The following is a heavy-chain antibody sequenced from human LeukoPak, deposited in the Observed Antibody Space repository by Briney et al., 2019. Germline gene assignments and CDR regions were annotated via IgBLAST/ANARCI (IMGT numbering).Heavy chain of an antibody. J-gene: IGHJ4*02. Sequence: SETLSLTCTVSGGSISSSSYYWGWIRQPPGKGLEWIGRIYYSGSTYYNPSLKSRVTISLDTSKNQFSLKLSSVTAADTAVYYCARQYCSGGSCRFDYWGQGTLVTVSS. D-gene: IGHD2-15*01. V-gene: IGHV4-39*01. CDR3: ARQYCSGGSCRFDY. CDR2: IYYSGST. CDR1: GGSISSSSYY.